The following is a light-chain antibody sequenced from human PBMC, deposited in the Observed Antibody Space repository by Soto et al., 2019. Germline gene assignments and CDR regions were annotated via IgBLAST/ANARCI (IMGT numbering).Light chain of an antibody. CDR2: WAS. CDR3: HQYYSTPWT. Sequence: DIVMTQSPDSLAVSLGERATINCKSSQSVLYSSRDKNYLAWYQQKPGQPPKLLIYWASTRESGVPDRFSGSGSWTDFTLTIRSLQAEDVAVYYCHQYYSTPWTFGQGTKVEIK. V-gene: IGKV4-1*01. J-gene: IGKJ1*01. CDR1: QSVLYSSRDKNY.